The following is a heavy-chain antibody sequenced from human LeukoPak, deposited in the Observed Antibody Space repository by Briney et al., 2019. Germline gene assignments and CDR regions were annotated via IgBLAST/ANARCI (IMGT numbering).Heavy chain of an antibody. CDR1: GDSISRYY. D-gene: IGHD6-6*01. Sequence: PSGTLSLTCTVSGDSISRYYWSWIRQPPGKGLGWSGDIYTSGGTNYIPSLKGRVTISIDTSKNQFSLKLRSVTATASAVYYCERLTRLSTSPDRYYLDYWGQGTLVTVSS. J-gene: IGHJ4*02. V-gene: IGHV4-4*09. CDR3: ERLTRLSTSPDRYYLDY. CDR2: IYTSGGT.